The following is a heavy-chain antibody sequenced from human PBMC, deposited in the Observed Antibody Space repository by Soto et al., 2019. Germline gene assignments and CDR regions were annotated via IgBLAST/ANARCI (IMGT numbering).Heavy chain of an antibody. J-gene: IGHJ1*01. D-gene: IGHD6-6*01. CDR3: ARDSSSLLNYFQH. CDR1: GFTFSSYA. CDR2: ISYDGSNK. Sequence: GGSLRLSCAASGFTFSSYAMHWVRQAPGKGLEWVAVISYDGSNKYYADSVKGRLTISRDNSKNTLYLQMNSLRAEDTAVYYCARDSSSLLNYFQHWGQGTLVTVSS. V-gene: IGHV3-30-3*01.